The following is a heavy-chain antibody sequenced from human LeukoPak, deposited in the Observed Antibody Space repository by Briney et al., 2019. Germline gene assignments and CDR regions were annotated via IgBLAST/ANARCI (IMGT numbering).Heavy chain of an antibody. CDR2: IYYSGST. D-gene: IGHD2-2*01. CDR1: GGSISSSSYY. J-gene: IGHJ4*02. V-gene: IGHV4-39*01. CDR3: ARYYKVPAGGSYYFEY. Sequence: SETLSLTCTVSGGSISSSSYYWGWIRQPPGKGLEWIGSIYYSGSTYYKPSLKSRVTISVDTSKNQFSLKLSSVTAADTAVYYCARYYKVPAGGSYYFEYWGQGNLVTVSS.